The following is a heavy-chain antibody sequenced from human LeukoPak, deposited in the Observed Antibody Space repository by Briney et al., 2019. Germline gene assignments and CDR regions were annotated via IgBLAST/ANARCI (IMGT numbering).Heavy chain of an antibody. Sequence: ASVKVSCKASGYTFTRYGITWVRQAPGQGLEWMGWISAYNGNTKNAQKVQGRVTMTTDTSTSTAYMELSSLRSEDTAVYYCAREVRLTMVRGVSHFDYWGQGTLVTVSS. CDR2: ISAYNGNT. V-gene: IGHV1-18*01. J-gene: IGHJ4*02. CDR3: AREVRLTMVRGVSHFDY. CDR1: GYTFTRYG. D-gene: IGHD3-10*01.